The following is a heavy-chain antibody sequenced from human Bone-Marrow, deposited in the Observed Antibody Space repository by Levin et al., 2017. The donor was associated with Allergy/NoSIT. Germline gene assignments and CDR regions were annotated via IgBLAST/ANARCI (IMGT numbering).Heavy chain of an antibody. D-gene: IGHD1-26*01. CDR1: GGSITSFNW. CDR2: IFHSGST. V-gene: IGHV4-4*02. CDR3: AREKGAGTYQGFDY. Sequence: ASETLSLTCAVSGGSITSFNWWSWVRQPPGKGLEWIGEIFHSGSTNYNPSLKSRVTMSVDKSKNQFSLKLNSVTAADTAVYYCAREKGAGTYQGFDYWGQGTLVTVSS. J-gene: IGHJ4*02.